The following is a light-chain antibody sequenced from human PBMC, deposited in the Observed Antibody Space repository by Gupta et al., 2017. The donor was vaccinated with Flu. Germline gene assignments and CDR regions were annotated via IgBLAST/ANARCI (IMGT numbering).Light chain of an antibody. CDR2: GAS. CDR3: QQFGASPYT. V-gene: IGKV3-20*01. Sequence: GTLSLSPAERATLPCRANQTLTHNYLARYQQKVGQPPRLLIYGASNRATGIPDRFSGSGSGTDFTLTISRLDPEDFAVYYCQQFGASPYTFGQGTRLEIK. J-gene: IGKJ2*01. CDR1: QTLTHNY.